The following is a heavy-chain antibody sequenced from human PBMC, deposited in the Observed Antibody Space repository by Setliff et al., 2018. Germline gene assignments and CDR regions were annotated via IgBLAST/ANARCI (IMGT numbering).Heavy chain of an antibody. V-gene: IGHV4-34*01. Sequence: SETLSLTCAVYGDSFSDYYWSWIRQPPGKGLEWIEEINHSGTTTYNPSLKSRVTISVDTSRKQFSLRLNSVTAADTAVYYCAKFGPLDLTGDWAFDNWGQGTLVTVSS. J-gene: IGHJ4*02. CDR3: AKFGPLDLTGDWAFDN. D-gene: IGHD7-27*01. CDR1: GDSFSDYY. CDR2: INHSGTT.